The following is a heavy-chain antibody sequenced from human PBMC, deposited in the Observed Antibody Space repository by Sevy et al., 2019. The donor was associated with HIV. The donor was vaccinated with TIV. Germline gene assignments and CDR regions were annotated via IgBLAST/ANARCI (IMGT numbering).Heavy chain of an antibody. Sequence: GGSLRLSCTVSGFTFSDYAMSWLRQAPGEGLEWVGFIRGRAYGGTTEYAASVKGRFTISRDDSKSIAYLQMNSLKTEDTAVYYCTRGLVGATLNDAFDIWGQGTMVTVSS. CDR1: GFTFSDYA. V-gene: IGHV3-49*03. D-gene: IGHD1-26*01. J-gene: IGHJ3*02. CDR3: TRGLVGATLNDAFDI. CDR2: IRGRAYGGTT.